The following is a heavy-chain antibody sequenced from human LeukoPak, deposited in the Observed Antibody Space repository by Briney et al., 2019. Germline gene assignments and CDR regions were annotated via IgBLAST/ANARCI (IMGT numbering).Heavy chain of an antibody. CDR2: VWPDGSIK. V-gene: IGHV3-33*01. CDR3: ARAVGPYDY. Sequence: SGGSLRLSCAASGFTFTTYGIHWVRQAPGKGLEWVAVVWPDGSIKYYADSVKGRFTISRDDSKNTLFLQMNSLRAEDTAVYYCARAVGPYDYWGQGTLVTVPS. CDR1: GFTFTTYG. J-gene: IGHJ4*02. D-gene: IGHD3-16*01.